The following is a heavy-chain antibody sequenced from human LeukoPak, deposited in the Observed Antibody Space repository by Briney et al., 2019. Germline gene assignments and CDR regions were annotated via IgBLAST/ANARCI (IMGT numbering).Heavy chain of an antibody. Sequence: GGSLRLSCAASGFTFSSYSMNWVRQAPGKGLEWVSSISSSSSYIYYADSVKGRFTISRDNAKNSLYLQMNSLRAEDTAVYYCAWTSSSSGSYYTDYWGQGTLVTVSS. CDR3: AWTSSSSGSYYTDY. J-gene: IGHJ4*02. D-gene: IGHD3-10*01. CDR1: GFTFSSYS. V-gene: IGHV3-21*01. CDR2: ISSSSSYI.